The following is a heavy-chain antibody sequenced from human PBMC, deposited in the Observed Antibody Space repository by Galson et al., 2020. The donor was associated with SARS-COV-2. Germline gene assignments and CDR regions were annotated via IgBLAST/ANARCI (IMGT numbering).Heavy chain of an antibody. CDR3: ARDGIAAAGNYYYYGMDV. CDR2: ISYDGSNK. J-gene: IGHJ6*02. D-gene: IGHD6-13*01. V-gene: IGHV3-30-3*01. CDR1: GFTFSSYA. Sequence: TGGSLRLSCAASGFTFSSYAMHWVRQAPGKGLEWVAVISYDGSNKYYADSVKGRFTISRDNSKNTLYLQMNSLRAEDTAVYYCARDGIAAAGNYYYYGMDVWGQGTTVTVSS.